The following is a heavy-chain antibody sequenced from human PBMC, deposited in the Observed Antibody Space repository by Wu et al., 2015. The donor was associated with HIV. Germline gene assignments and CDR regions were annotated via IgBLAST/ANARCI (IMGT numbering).Heavy chain of an antibody. CDR1: GYTFTGYY. CDR2: INPNSGGT. D-gene: IGHD3-16*01. V-gene: IGHV1-2*02. Sequence: QVQLVHSGAEVKKPGASVKVSCKASGYTFTGYYMHWVRQAPGQGLEWMGWINPNSGGTNYAQKFQGRVTMTRDTSISTAYMELSRLRSDDTAVYYCARARSMITVWGRDAVVDVVGPKGPTVTVSS. CDR3: ARARSMITVWGRDAVVDV. J-gene: IGHJ6*02.